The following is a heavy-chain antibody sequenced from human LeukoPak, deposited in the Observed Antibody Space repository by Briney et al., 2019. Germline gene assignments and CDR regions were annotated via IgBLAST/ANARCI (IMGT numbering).Heavy chain of an antibody. CDR2: IWYDGSNK. CDR1: GFTFSSYV. D-gene: IGHD3-3*01. J-gene: IGHJ5*02. Sequence: PGGSLRLSCAASGFTFSSYVMHWVRQAPGKGLEWVAVIWYDGSNKYYADSVKGRFTISRDNSKNTLYLQMNSLRAEDTAVYYCARGTDFWSGYPQTGFDPWGQGTLVTVSS. V-gene: IGHV3-33*01. CDR3: ARGTDFWSGYPQTGFDP.